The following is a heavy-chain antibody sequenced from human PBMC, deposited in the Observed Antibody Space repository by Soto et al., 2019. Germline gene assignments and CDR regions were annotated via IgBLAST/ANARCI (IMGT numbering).Heavy chain of an antibody. CDR1: GGTFSSYA. Sequence: GASVKVSCKASGGTFSSYAISWVRQAPGQWLEWMGGIIPIFGTANYAQKFQGRVTITADESTSTAYMELSSLRSEDTAVYYCARGYNWNGVSYGMDVWGQGTTVTVSS. CDR2: IIPIFGTA. D-gene: IGHD1-1*01. J-gene: IGHJ6*02. V-gene: IGHV1-69*13. CDR3: ARGYNWNGVSYGMDV.